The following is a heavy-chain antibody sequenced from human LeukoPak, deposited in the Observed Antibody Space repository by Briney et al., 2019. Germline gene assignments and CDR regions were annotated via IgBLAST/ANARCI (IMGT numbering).Heavy chain of an antibody. V-gene: IGHV4-39*07. CDR2: IYYSGST. CDR3: ARDNMRYYFDY. J-gene: IGHJ4*02. Sequence: SETLSLTCTVSGGSISSSSYYWGWIRQPPGKGLEWIGSIYYSGSTYYNPSLKSRVTISVDTSKNQFSLKLSSVTAADTAVYYCARDNMRYYFDYWGQGTLVTVSS. D-gene: IGHD2/OR15-2a*01. CDR1: GGSISSSSYY.